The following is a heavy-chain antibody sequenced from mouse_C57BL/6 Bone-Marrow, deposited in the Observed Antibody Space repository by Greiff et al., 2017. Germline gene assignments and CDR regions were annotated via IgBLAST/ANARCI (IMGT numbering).Heavy chain of an antibody. CDR3: ASYYGSSPGWYLDV. CDR1: GFNIKDYY. V-gene: IGHV14-1*01. D-gene: IGHD1-1*01. CDR2: IDPEDGDT. J-gene: IGHJ1*03. Sequence: EVQLQQSGAELVRPGASVKLSCTASGFNIKDYYMHWVKQRPEQGLEWIGRIDPEDGDTEYAPKFQGKATMTADTSSNTAYLQLSSLTSEDTAVYYCASYYGSSPGWYLDVWGTGTTVTVSS.